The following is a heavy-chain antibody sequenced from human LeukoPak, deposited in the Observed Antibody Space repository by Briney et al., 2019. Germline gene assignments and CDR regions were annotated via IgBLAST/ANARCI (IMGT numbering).Heavy chain of an antibody. J-gene: IGHJ4*02. V-gene: IGHV3-30*02. CDR1: GFTFSSYG. CDR2: IRYDGSNK. CDR3: AKASFVLRFLEWSPAGGIDY. D-gene: IGHD3-3*01. Sequence: PGGSLRLSCAASGFTFSSYGMHWVRQAPGKGLEWVAFIRYDGSNKYYADSVKGRFAISRDNSKNTLYLQMNSLRAEDTAVYYCAKASFVLRFLEWSPAGGIDYWGQGTLVTVSS.